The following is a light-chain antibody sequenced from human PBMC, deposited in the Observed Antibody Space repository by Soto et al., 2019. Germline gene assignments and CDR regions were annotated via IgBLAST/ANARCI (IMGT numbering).Light chain of an antibody. CDR1: QSVSSY. CDR2: DAS. Sequence: EIVLTQSPATLSLSPGERATLSCRASQSVSSYLAWYQQKPGQAPRLLIYDASTRATGIPARFSGSGPGTDFTLTLSSLEPEDFADYYCHLRSNWPFGAFGQGTKMEIK. V-gene: IGKV3-11*01. J-gene: IGKJ1*01. CDR3: HLRSNWPFGA.